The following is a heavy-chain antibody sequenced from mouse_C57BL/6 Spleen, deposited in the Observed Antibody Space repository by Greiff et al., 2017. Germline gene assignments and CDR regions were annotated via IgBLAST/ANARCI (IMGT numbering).Heavy chain of an antibody. J-gene: IGHJ4*01. V-gene: IGHV2-2*01. CDR2: RWSGGST. CDR3: ARKDYPYAMDY. CDR1: GFSLTSYG. Sequence: VQLQQSGPGLVQPSQSLSITCPVSGFSLTSYGVHWVRQSPGKGLEWLGVRWSGGSTYYTAAFISRLSISKDNSKSQVFFKMNSLQDDDTAIYYCARKDYPYAMDYWGQGTSVTVSS. D-gene: IGHD5-5*01.